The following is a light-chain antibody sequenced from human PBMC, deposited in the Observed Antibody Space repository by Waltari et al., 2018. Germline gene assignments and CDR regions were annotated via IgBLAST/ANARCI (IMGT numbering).Light chain of an antibody. J-gene: IGLJ3*02. CDR1: SSNIGSTY. Sequence: QSVLTQPPSASGTPGPRVTVSCSGSSSNIGSTYVYWYQQLPGTAPRPLIYRNKQRPAGVPDRFSGSKSGTSASLAISGLRSEDEADYYCATWDDSLSAWVFGGGTKLTVL. V-gene: IGLV1-47*01. CDR3: ATWDDSLSAWV. CDR2: RNK.